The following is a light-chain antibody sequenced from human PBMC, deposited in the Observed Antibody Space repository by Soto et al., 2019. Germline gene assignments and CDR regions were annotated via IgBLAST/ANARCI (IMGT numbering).Light chain of an antibody. CDR2: KAS. J-gene: IGKJ2*01. CDR3: QQYNSYPAT. V-gene: IGKV1-5*03. CDR1: QSSSDW. Sequence: DIQMTQSPSTLSASVGDRVTITCRASQSSSDWLAWYQEKPGKAPKLLIYKASSLDTGVPSRFSGSGSGTEFTLTISSLQPDDFATYYCQQYNSYPATFGQGTKVEIK.